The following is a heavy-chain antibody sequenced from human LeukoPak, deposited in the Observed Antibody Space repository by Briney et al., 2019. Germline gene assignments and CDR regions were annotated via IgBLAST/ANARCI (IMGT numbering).Heavy chain of an antibody. V-gene: IGHV1-46*01. CDR2: INPSGGST. D-gene: IGHD3-10*01. Sequence: ASVKVSCKASGHTFTSYYMHWVRQAPGQGLEWMGIINPSGGSTSYAQKFQGRVTMTRDMSTSTAYMELRSLRSDDTAVYYCARSITMVRGVIGYHWFDPWGQGTLVTVSS. CDR1: GHTFTSYY. CDR3: ARSITMVRGVIGYHWFDP. J-gene: IGHJ5*02.